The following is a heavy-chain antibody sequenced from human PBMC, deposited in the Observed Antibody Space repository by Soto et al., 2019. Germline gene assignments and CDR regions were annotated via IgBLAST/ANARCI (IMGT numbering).Heavy chain of an antibody. CDR2: IDPSDSYT. D-gene: IGHD6-13*01. CDR3: VRDGYPAWVYGVGV. V-gene: IGHV5-10-1*01. Sequence: GESLKISCKGSGYSFTSYWISWVRQMPGKGLEWMGRIDPSDSYTNYSPSFQGHVTISADKSISTAYLQWSSLRAEDTAVYYCVRDGYPAWVYGVGVWGQGTTVTVSS. CDR1: GYSFTSYW. J-gene: IGHJ6*02.